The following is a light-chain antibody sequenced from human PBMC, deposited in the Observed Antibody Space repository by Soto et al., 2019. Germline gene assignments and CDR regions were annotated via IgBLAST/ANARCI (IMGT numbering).Light chain of an antibody. CDR1: QDISNY. Sequence: DFQMTQSPSSLSASVGDRVTITCQASQDISNYLNWYQQKPGKALKLLIYSASNLETGVPSRFSGSGSGTDFTFTISSLQPEDIATYYCQQYDNLPFTFGHGTKVDIK. CDR3: QQYDNLPFT. V-gene: IGKV1-33*01. J-gene: IGKJ3*01. CDR2: SAS.